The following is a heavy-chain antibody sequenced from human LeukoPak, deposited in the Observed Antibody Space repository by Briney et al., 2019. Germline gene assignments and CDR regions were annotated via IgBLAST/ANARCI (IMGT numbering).Heavy chain of an antibody. CDR2: INPNSGGT. CDR1: GYTFTSYD. Sequence: ASVKVSCKASGYTFTSYDINWVRQATGQGLEWMGWINPNSGGTNYAQKFQGRVTMTRDTSISTAYMELSRLRSDDTAVYYCARDRAAAGTEPHYYYYMDVWGKGTTVTISS. J-gene: IGHJ6*03. CDR3: ARDRAAAGTEPHYYYYMDV. D-gene: IGHD6-13*01. V-gene: IGHV1-2*02.